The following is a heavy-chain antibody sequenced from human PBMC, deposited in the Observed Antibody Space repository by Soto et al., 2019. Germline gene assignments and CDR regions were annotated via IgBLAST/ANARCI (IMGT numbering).Heavy chain of an antibody. CDR3: ARASGYYDSSGYYPALYYFDY. CDR1: GGSISSGGYY. V-gene: IGHV4-31*03. CDR2: IYYSGST. J-gene: IGHJ4*02. D-gene: IGHD3-22*01. Sequence: QVQLQESGPGLVKPSQTLSLTCTVSGGSISSGGYYWSWIRQHPGKGLEWIGYIYYSGSTYYNPSLKSRVTISVDTSKTQFSLKLSSVTAADTAVYYCARASGYYDSSGYYPALYYFDYWGQGTLVTVSS.